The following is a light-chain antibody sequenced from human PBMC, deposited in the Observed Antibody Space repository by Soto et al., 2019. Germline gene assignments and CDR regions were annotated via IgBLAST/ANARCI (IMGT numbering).Light chain of an antibody. V-gene: IGKV3-20*01. CDR3: QQYGSSPRT. CDR1: QSVTSNS. J-gene: IGKJ5*01. CDR2: GAS. Sequence: IVLTQFPGTLSLSPGERATLSCRASQSVTSNSLAWYQQKVGRAPRVLIYGASNRATGIPDRFSGSGSGTDFTLTITRLETEDFAVYYCQQYGSSPRTFGQGTRLEIK.